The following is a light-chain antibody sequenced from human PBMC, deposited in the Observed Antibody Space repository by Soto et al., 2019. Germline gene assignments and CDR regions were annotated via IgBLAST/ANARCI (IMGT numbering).Light chain of an antibody. CDR3: QSYDSSLSGSIV. CDR2: GNS. CDR1: SSNIGAGYD. Sequence: QSVLTQPPSVSGAPLQRVTISCTGSSSNIGAGYDVHWYQQLPGTAPKLLIYGNSNRPSGVPDRFSGSKSGTSASLAITGLQAEDEADYYCQSYDSSLSGSIVFGTGTKVTVL. V-gene: IGLV1-40*01. J-gene: IGLJ1*01.